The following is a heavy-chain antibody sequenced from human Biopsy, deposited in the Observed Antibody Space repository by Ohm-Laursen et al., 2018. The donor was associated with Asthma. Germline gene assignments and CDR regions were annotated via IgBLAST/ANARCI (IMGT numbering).Heavy chain of an antibody. Sequence: SLRLSCAASGFTFSSYAMSWVRQAPGKGLEWVSAISGSGGSTYYADSVKGRFTISRDNCKNTLYLQMNSLRAEDTAVYYCATFPYGDYLPLDYWGQGTLVTVSS. D-gene: IGHD4-17*01. CDR3: ATFPYGDYLPLDY. CDR2: ISGSGGST. V-gene: IGHV3-23*01. J-gene: IGHJ4*02. CDR1: GFTFSSYA.